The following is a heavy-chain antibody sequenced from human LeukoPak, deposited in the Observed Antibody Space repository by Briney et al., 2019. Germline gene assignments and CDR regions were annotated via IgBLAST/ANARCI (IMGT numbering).Heavy chain of an antibody. CDR1: GFSVSTNY. CDR3: ARGSSGIDF. V-gene: IGHV3-30*02. D-gene: IGHD3-22*01. J-gene: IGHJ4*02. Sequence: GGSLRLSCAASGFSVSTNYMTWVRQAPGKGLEWVSFIRYDGRNKYYTDSVKGRFSISRDNSRNTLYLQMNSLSSEDTAVYYCARGSSGIDFWGQGTLVTVSS. CDR2: IRYDGRNK.